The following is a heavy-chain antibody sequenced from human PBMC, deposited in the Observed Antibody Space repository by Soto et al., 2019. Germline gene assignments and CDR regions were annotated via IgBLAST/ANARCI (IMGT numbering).Heavy chain of an antibody. CDR3: AGLRGYAGSPIDY. D-gene: IGHD2-15*01. Sequence: SETLSLACTVSGGSIISGYWSWIRQPPGKGLEWIGYISYSGNTNYNPSLKSRVTMSVDTPKNQFSLRLSSVTTADTAVYYCAGLRGYAGSPIDYWGQGTLVTVSS. CDR1: GGSIISGY. J-gene: IGHJ4*02. V-gene: IGHV4-59*01. CDR2: ISYSGNT.